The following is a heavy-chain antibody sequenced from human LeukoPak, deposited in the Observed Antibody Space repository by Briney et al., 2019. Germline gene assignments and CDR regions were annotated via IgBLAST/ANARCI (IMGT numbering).Heavy chain of an antibody. CDR2: LKQDESEK. CDR1: GFTFSSYW. V-gene: IGHV3-7*01. CDR3: ARPSRIGYSNGLLLDY. Sequence: GGSLRLSCAASGFTFSSYWMSWVRQAPGKGLEWVANLKQDESEKYYVDSVKGRFTISRDNGKNSLYLQMNSLRVEDTAVYYCARPSRIGYSNGLLLDYWGQGTLVTVSS. D-gene: IGHD4-11*01. J-gene: IGHJ4*02.